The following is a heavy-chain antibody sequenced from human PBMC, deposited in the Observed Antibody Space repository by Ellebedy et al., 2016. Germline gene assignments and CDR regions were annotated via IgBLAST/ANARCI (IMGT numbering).Heavy chain of an antibody. CDR3: AREVGYSYGYGDYFDY. J-gene: IGHJ4*02. V-gene: IGHV3-48*02. CDR2: ISSSSSTI. CDR1: GFTFSSYS. D-gene: IGHD5-18*01. Sequence: GGSLRLSCAASGFTFSSYSMNWVRQAPGKGLEWVSYISSSSSTIYYADSVKGRFTISRDNAKNSLYLQMYSLRDEDTAVYYCAREVGYSYGYGDYFDYWGQGTLVTVSS.